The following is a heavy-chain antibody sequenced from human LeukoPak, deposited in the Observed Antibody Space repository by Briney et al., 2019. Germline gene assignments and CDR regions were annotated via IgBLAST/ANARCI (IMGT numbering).Heavy chain of an antibody. Sequence: SETLSLNCTVSGGSISSSSYYWGWIRQPPGKGLEWIGSIYYSGSTYYNPSLKSRVTITVNRSKNQLLLKLSSVTAADTAVYYCATMPGIAVAGNSGYFDYWGQGTLVTVSS. J-gene: IGHJ4*02. CDR3: ATMPGIAVAGNSGYFDY. CDR2: IYYSGST. D-gene: IGHD6-19*01. CDR1: GGSISSSSYY. V-gene: IGHV4-39*01.